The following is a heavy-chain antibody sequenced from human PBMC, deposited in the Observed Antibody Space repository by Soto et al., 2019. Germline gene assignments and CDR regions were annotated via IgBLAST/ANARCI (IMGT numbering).Heavy chain of an antibody. J-gene: IGHJ4*02. V-gene: IGHV3-74*01. Sequence: EVQLVESGGDLVQPGGSLRLSCAASGFTFSSYRMHWVLQAPGKGLVWVSSINSDGSTNHADSVKGRFTISRDNAKNTLYLQMNSLRVEDTAVYYCTRAREGLAYWGQGTLVTVSS. CDR3: TRAREGLAY. CDR1: GFTFSSYR. CDR2: INSDGST.